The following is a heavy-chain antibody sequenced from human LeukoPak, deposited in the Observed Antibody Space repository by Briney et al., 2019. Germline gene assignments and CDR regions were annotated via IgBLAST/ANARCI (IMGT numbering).Heavy chain of an antibody. J-gene: IGHJ3*02. D-gene: IGHD1-26*01. CDR1: GFTFNKYG. V-gene: IGHV3-30*18. CDR2: ISYDGSNT. CDR3: AKDSVGATWGNAFDI. Sequence: PGGSLRLSCAASGFTFNKYGMHWVRQAPGKGLEWVAVISYDGSNTYYADSVKGRFTISRDNSKNTLYLQMNSLRDEDTAVYYCAKDSVGATWGNAFDIWGQGTMVTVSS.